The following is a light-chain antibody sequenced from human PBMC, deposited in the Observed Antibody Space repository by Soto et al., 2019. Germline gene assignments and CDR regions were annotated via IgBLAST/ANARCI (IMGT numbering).Light chain of an antibody. CDR2: EVT. V-gene: IGLV2-8*01. J-gene: IGLJ3*02. Sequence: QSALTHPPSASGSPGQSVTISCTGTSSDVGAYKYVSWYQQYPVKAPKLMIYEVTKRPSGVPDRFSGSKSGNTASLTVSGLQAEDEADYYCTSYVGNDIWVFGGGTKVTVL. CDR3: TSYVGNDIWV. CDR1: SSDVGAYKY.